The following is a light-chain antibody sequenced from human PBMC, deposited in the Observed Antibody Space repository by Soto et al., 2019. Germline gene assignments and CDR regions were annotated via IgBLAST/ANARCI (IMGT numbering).Light chain of an antibody. CDR3: QQRFNWPLT. CDR2: DAS. V-gene: IGKV3-11*01. CDR1: QSISNY. J-gene: IGKJ4*01. Sequence: EIVLTQSPATQSLSPGERATLSCRANQSISNYLAWYQQKPGQAPRLLIYDASNRASGIPARFSGSGSGTDFTLTISSLEPEDFAIYYCQQRFNWPLTFGGGTQVEI.